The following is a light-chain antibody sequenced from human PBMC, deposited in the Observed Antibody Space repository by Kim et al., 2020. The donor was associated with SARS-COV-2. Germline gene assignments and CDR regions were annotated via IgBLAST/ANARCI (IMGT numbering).Light chain of an antibody. CDR1: QSVDSN. V-gene: IGKV3-15*01. CDR3: QQYSHWPPYT. CDR2: GAS. Sequence: VSPWESVTLSCRSSQSVDSNLAWYQQKPGQAPRLLIYGASTRATNIPARFSGSGSGTEFTLIISSLQSEDFAVYYCQQYSHWPPYTFGQGTKLEI. J-gene: IGKJ2*01.